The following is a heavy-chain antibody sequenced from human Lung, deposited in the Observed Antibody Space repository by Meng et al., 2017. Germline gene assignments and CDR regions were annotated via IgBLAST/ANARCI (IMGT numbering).Heavy chain of an antibody. Sequence: QLQQGGAGLVKPSWTLSPPCAFCGGSFSGYYWSWIRQPPGKGLEWIGEIIDSGSTNYNPSLKSRVTISVDTSKNQFSLRVTSVTAADRAVYYCVRRTYSSGWYFDYWGQGTLVTVSS. CDR1: GGSFSGYY. CDR2: IIDSGST. J-gene: IGHJ4*02. D-gene: IGHD6-19*01. CDR3: VRRTYSSGWYFDY. V-gene: IGHV4-34*02.